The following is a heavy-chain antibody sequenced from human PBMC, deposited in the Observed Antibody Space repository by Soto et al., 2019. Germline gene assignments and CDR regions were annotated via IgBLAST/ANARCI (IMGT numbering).Heavy chain of an antibody. Sequence: ASVKVSCKASGYTFTGYYMHWVRQVPGQGLEWMGWINPNSGGTNYAQKFQGRVTMTRDTSISTAYMELSRLRSDDTAVYYCARGEDGYNYDAFDIWGQGTMVTVSS. CDR2: INPNSGGT. D-gene: IGHD1-1*01. V-gene: IGHV1-2*02. J-gene: IGHJ3*02. CDR3: ARGEDGYNYDAFDI. CDR1: GYTFTGYY.